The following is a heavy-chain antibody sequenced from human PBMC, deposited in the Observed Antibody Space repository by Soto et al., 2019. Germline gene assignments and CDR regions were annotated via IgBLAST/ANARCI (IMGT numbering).Heavy chain of an antibody. D-gene: IGHD2-15*01. Sequence: VQLLESGGGLVQPGGSLRLSCAASGFTFSSYAMSWVRQAPGKGLEWVSSISAGGAGTYYADSVRGRFTISRDNSKDTLYLQMNSLRVEDTAVYYCAKGSLPPDYWGQGTLVTVSS. V-gene: IGHV3-23*01. CDR3: AKGSLPPDY. J-gene: IGHJ4*02. CDR2: ISAGGAGT. CDR1: GFTFSSYA.